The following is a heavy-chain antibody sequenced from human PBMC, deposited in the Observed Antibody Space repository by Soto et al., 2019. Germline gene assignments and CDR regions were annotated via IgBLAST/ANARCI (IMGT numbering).Heavy chain of an antibody. D-gene: IGHD1-1*01. CDR2: INQDGNED. J-gene: IGHJ4*02. Sequence: AGGSLRLSCAASGFTFSSYWMNWVRQAPGKGLEWVANINQDGNEDNLLDSVKGRFTISRGNAKNSLFLQMNSLRVDDTAVYYCARTGDGHHDFLDYWGQGALVTVSS. CDR3: ARTGDGHHDFLDY. V-gene: IGHV3-7*01. CDR1: GFTFSSYW.